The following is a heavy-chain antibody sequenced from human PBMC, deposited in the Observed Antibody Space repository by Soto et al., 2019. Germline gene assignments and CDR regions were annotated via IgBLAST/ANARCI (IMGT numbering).Heavy chain of an antibody. D-gene: IGHD2-2*02. Sequence: QVQLQESGPGLVKPSETLSLTCTVSGASISGFYWSWIRKSAGKGLEWIGRIYATGTTDYNPSLKSRVMMSVDTSKKQFSLKLRSVTAADTAVYYCVRVKVPAAILGAFDVCGQGTLVTVSS. CDR3: VRVKVPAAILGAFDV. J-gene: IGHJ3*01. CDR1: GASISGFY. V-gene: IGHV4-4*07. CDR2: IYATGTT.